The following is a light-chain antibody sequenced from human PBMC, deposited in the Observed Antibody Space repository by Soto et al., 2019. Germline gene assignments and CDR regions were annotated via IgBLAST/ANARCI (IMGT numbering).Light chain of an antibody. CDR3: QQSKRFPHT. CDR2: AAS. Sequence: IQVTQSPSSVSAFVGDRVSITCRASQDISTWLAWYQQKPGKAPKLLIYAASTLQSGVPSRFSGSGSGTDFTLTISSLQPEDFAIYYCQQSKRFPHTFGQGTRLEIK. J-gene: IGKJ5*01. V-gene: IGKV1-12*01. CDR1: QDISTW.